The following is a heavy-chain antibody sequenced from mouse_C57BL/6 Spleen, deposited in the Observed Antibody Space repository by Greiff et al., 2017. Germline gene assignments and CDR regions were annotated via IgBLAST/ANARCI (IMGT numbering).Heavy chain of an antibody. CDR1: GYTFTSYW. CDR2: IYPGSGST. D-gene: IGHD1-1*01. Sequence: QVQLQQPGAELVKPGASVKMSCKASGYTFTSYWITWVKQRPGQGLEWIGDIYPGSGSTNYNEKFKSKATLTVDTSSSTAYMQLSSLTSADSAVYYCARLDGSSPWFAYWGQGTLVTVSA. CDR3: ARLDGSSPWFAY. J-gene: IGHJ3*01. V-gene: IGHV1-55*01.